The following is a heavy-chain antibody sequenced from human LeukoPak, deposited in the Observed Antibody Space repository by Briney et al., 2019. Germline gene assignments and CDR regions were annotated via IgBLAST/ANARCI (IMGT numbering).Heavy chain of an antibody. D-gene: IGHD1-14*01. CDR2: IKTKSDGETT. J-gene: IGHJ4*02. Sequence: PGGSLRLSCAASGFTFSNAWMNWVRQGPGTGLEWVGRIKTKSDGETTAYAAPAKGRFTISRDDSKNTLYLQMHSLKIEDTGVYYCITHYRPDVDYWGQGTLVTVSS. CDR1: GFTFSNAW. V-gene: IGHV3-15*01. CDR3: ITHYRPDVDY.